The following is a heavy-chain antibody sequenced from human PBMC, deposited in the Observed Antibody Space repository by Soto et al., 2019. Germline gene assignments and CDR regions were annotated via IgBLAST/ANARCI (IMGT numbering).Heavy chain of an antibody. CDR2: IFPIFGTA. CDR1: GCAFSSYA. J-gene: IGHJ4*02. Sequence: GASVTVSCTASGCAFSSYAFSWVRQAPGNGREWMGGIFPIFGTANYAQNFQGRVTITADDSTSTSYMELSSLRSEDAAMYYCALPPGVGTAMVQGYYFGYWGQGTLVTVSA. D-gene: IGHD5-18*01. CDR3: ALPPGVGTAMVQGYYFGY. V-gene: IGHV1-69*13.